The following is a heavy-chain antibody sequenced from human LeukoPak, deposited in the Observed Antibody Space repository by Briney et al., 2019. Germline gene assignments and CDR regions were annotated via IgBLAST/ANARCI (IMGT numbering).Heavy chain of an antibody. J-gene: IGHJ1*01. CDR1: GFTFSSYA. CDR3: AKDYYYDSSGYYSRAEYFQH. Sequence: GGSLRLSCAASGFTFSSYAMSWIRQAPGKGLEWVSAISGSGGSTYYADSVKGRFTISRDNSKNTLYLQMNSLRAEDTAVYYCAKDYYYDSSGYYSRAEYFQHWGQGTLVTVSS. V-gene: IGHV3-23*01. D-gene: IGHD3-22*01. CDR2: ISGSGGST.